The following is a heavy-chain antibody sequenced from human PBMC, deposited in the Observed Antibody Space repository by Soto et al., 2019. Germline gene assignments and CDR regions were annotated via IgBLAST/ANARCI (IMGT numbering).Heavy chain of an antibody. J-gene: IGHJ4*02. CDR1: GDSISSADYY. CDR3: ARGVAAPDYFDY. Sequence: QVQLQESGPGLVKPSETLSLTCTVSGDSISSADYYWSWVRQPPGKGLEWIAYIYYNGNASYRPSLXSRXPISIDTSKKQFSLRLRSVTAADPAVHYCARGVAAPDYFDYWGQGTLVTVSS. CDR2: IYYNGNA. V-gene: IGHV4-61*08. D-gene: IGHD6-13*01.